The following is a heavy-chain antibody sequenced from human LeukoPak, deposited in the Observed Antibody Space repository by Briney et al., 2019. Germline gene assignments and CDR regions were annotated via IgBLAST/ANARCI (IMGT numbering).Heavy chain of an antibody. CDR2: IKTDGSRT. Sequence: GGSLRLSCAASGFTFSSYWMHWVRQAPGKGLVWVSRIKTDGSRTSYADSVKGRFTISRDNTKKTLYLEMNSLRAEDTAVYFCARVAHFDRGMDVWGQGTTVTVSS. J-gene: IGHJ6*02. D-gene: IGHD3-9*01. CDR1: GFTFSSYW. V-gene: IGHV3-74*01. CDR3: ARVAHFDRGMDV.